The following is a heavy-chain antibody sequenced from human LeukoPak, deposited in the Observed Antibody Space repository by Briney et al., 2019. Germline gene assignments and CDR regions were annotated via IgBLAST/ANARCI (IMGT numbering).Heavy chain of an antibody. CDR3: AKTQHGSYSDGMDV. D-gene: IGHD1-26*01. V-gene: IGHV3-23*01. Sequence: GGSLRLSCAASGFTFSSYAMSLVRQAPGKGLEWVSAISGSGGSTYYADSVKGRFTISRDNSKNTLYLQMNSLRAEDTAVYYCAKTQHGSYSDGMDVWGQGTTVTVSS. CDR2: ISGSGGST. CDR1: GFTFSSYA. J-gene: IGHJ6*02.